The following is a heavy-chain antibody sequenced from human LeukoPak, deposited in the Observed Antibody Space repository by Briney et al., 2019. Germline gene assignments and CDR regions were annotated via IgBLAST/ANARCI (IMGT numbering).Heavy chain of an antibody. CDR3: ARDRYCSGGSCYSGSFDY. J-gene: IGHJ4*02. D-gene: IGHD2-15*01. Sequence: RGSLRLSCAASGFTFSSYSMNWVRQAPGKGLEWVSSISSSSSYIYYADSVKGRFTISRDNAKNSLYLQMNSLRAEDTAVYYCARDRYCSGGSCYSGSFDYWGQGTLVTVSS. CDR2: ISSSSSYI. CDR1: GFTFSSYS. V-gene: IGHV3-21*01.